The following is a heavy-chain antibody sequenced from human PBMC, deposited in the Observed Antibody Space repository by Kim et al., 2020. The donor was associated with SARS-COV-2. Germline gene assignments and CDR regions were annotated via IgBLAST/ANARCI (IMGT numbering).Heavy chain of an antibody. D-gene: IGHD6-19*01. Sequence: SQRVQGKITITRDTAASTAYMERSSLRSEDTAVYYCARVTLRSGWYGDYWGQGTLVTVSS. J-gene: IGHJ4*02. CDR3: ARVTLRSGWYGDY. V-gene: IGHV1-3*01.